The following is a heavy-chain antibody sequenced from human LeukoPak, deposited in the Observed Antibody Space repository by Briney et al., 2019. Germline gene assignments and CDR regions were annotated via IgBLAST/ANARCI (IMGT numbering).Heavy chain of an antibody. J-gene: IGHJ3*02. D-gene: IGHD3-22*01. CDR3: ARDQDDSSGYYYVGVGAFDI. CDR1: GFTFNNYA. Sequence: GGSLRLSCAAFGFTFNNYAMTWVRQAPGKGLEWVSVVSGSGDNTNYADSVKGRFTISRDNSKNTLFLQMNSLRTEDTAVYYCARDQDDSSGYYYVGVGAFDIWGQGTMVTVSS. CDR2: VSGSGDNT. V-gene: IGHV3-23*01.